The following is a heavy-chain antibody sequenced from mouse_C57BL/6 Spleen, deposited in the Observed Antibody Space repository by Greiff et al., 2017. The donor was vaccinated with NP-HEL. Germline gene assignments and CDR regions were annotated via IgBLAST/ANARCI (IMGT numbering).Heavy chain of an antibody. CDR1: GYTFTSYW. Sequence: VQLQQSGAELVRPGSSVKLSCKASGYTFTSYWMDWVKQRPGQGLEWIGNIYPSDSETHYNQKFKDKATLTVDKSSSTAYMQLSSLTSEDSAVYYCARSGAGTRAYWGQGTTLTVSS. V-gene: IGHV1-61*01. D-gene: IGHD2-14*01. CDR2: IYPSDSET. J-gene: IGHJ2*01. CDR3: ARSGAGTRAY.